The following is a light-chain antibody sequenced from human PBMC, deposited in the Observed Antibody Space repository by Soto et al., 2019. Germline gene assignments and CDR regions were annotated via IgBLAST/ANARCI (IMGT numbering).Light chain of an antibody. J-gene: IGKJ1*01. CDR2: TVS. CDR3: MQRLELPWT. Sequence: DIVMTQTPLSLPVTPGEPASISCRSSQSLFYSYDGNTYLDWFLQKPGQSPQLLIYTVSYRASGVPDMFSGSGSGTDFTLKISRVEAEDVGLYYCMQRLELPWTLGQGTKVEIK. V-gene: IGKV2-40*01. CDR1: QSLFYSYDGNTY.